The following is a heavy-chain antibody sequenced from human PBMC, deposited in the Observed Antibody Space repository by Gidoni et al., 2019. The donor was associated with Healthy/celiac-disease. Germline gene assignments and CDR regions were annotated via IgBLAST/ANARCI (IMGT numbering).Heavy chain of an antibody. Sequence: VRLVPSGGRGGQRRRSRRLSCAPSASTFRREGMNWVREHPGTGLEWVAVISYDGSNKYYAYAVKVRFTISRDKSNTTLYLQMHSLRAEDTAVYYCAKGDPRDGSPVGYFDSWGQGTLVTVSS. D-gene: IGHD2-21*02. V-gene: IGHV3-30*18. CDR1: ASTFRREG. CDR2: ISYDGSNK. CDR3: AKGDPRDGSPVGYFDS. J-gene: IGHJ4*02.